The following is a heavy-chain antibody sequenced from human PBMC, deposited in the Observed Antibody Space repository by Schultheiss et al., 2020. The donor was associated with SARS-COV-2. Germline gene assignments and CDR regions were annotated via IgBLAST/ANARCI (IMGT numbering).Heavy chain of an antibody. V-gene: IGHV1-3*01. J-gene: IGHJ4*02. D-gene: IGHD1-26*01. CDR1: GYTFTSYA. CDR3: AEGVGANRNLDY. CDR2: INAGNGNT. Sequence: GESLKISCKASGYTFTSYAMHWVRQAPGQRLEWMGWINAGNGNTKYSQKFQGRVTITRDTSASTAYMELSSLRSEDTAVYYCAEGVGANRNLDYWGQGTLVTVSS.